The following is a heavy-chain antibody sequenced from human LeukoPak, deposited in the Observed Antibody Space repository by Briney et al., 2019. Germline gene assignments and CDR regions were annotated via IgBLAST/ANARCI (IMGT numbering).Heavy chain of an antibody. CDR3: ARDLVQLERRDNYYYGMDV. CDR1: GFTFSSYS. Sequence: PGGSLRLSCAASGFTFSSYSMNWVRQAPGKGLEWVSSISSSSSYIYYADSVKGRFTISRDNAKNSLYLQMNSLRAEDTAVYYCARDLVQLERRDNYYYGMDVWGQGTTVTVS. D-gene: IGHD1-1*01. J-gene: IGHJ6*02. CDR2: ISSSSSYI. V-gene: IGHV3-21*01.